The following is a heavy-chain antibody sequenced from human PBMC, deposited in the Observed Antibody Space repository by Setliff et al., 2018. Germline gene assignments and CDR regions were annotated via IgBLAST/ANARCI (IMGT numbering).Heavy chain of an antibody. V-gene: IGHV4-59*01. J-gene: IGHJ4*02. CDR1: GGSFSGYS. D-gene: IGHD3-10*01. CDR2: VGKGGST. Sequence: PSETLSLTCAVYGGSFSGYSWSWIRQSPGKELEWIGSVGKGGSTNYNPSLKSRVTLSIDTSKNQFSLTLTSVSAADTAVYYCARAGVLWFGEFTYFDYWGRGTLVTVSS. CDR3: ARAGVLWFGEFTYFDY.